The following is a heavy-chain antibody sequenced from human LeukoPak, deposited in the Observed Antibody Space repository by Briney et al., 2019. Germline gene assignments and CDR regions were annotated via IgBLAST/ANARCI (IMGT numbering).Heavy chain of an antibody. CDR1: GGSISSYY. CDR2: INHSGST. CDR3: ARQYSSGWYKGYFQY. J-gene: IGHJ1*01. V-gene: IGHV4-34*01. Sequence: SETLSLTCTVSGGSISSYYWSWIRRPPGKGLEWIGEINHSGSTNYNPSLKSRVTISVDTSKNQFSLKLSSVTAADTAVYYCARQYSSGWYKGYFQYWGQGTLVTVSS. D-gene: IGHD6-19*01.